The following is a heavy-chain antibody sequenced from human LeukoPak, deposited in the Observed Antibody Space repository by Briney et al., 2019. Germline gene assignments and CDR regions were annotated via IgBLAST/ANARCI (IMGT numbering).Heavy chain of an antibody. CDR1: GFTFSSYW. CDR2: IQQDGSEK. V-gene: IGHV3-7*01. D-gene: IGHD6-13*01. Sequence: TGGSLRLSCAASGFTFSSYWMSWVRQAPGKGLEWVANIQQDGSEKYYVDSVKGRFTISRDNAKNSMYLQMNSLRAEDTAVYYCARVRREKQQLAYYYYYMDVWGKGTTVTISS. CDR3: ARVRREKQQLAYYYYYMDV. J-gene: IGHJ6*03.